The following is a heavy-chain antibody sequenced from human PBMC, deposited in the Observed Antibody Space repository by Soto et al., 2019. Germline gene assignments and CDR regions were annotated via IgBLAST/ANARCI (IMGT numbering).Heavy chain of an antibody. Sequence: QVQLVESGGGVVQPGRSLRLSCAASGFTFSSYAMHWVRQAPGKGLEWVAVISYDGSNKYYADSVMGRFTISRDNAKNPXXLQKISVRAEDAAVYSGARDDGSSSGGGCLDGFDLGGRGTMVTVSA. D-gene: IGHD2-15*01. CDR3: ARDDGSSSGGGCLDGFDL. CDR2: ISYDGSNK. V-gene: IGHV3-30-3*01. CDR1: GFTFSSYA. J-gene: IGHJ3*01.